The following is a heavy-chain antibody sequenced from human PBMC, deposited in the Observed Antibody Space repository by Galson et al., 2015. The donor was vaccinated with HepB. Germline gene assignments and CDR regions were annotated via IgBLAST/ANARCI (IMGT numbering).Heavy chain of an antibody. J-gene: IGHJ4*02. CDR3: AKDYDSSGYYILDY. V-gene: IGHV3-23*01. CDR2: ISRTGGTT. CDR1: GFTLRSCA. D-gene: IGHD3-22*01. Sequence: SLRLSCAASGFTLRSCAMSWVRQAPGKGLEWVSTISRTGGTTYYADSVKGRFTISRDNSKNALYLQMNSLRAEDTAVYYCAKDYDSSGYYILDYWGQGTLVTVSS.